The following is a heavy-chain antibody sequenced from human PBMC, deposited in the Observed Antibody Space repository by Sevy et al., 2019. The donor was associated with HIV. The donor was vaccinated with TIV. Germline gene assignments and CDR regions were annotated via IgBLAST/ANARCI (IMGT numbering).Heavy chain of an antibody. CDR3: STDPIIVLLVTDGMDV. D-gene: IGHD2-8*02. J-gene: IGHJ6*02. Sequence: GESLKISCAASGFTFSNAWMSWVRQAPGKGLEWVGRIKSKTDGGTTDYVAPVKGRFTISRDDSKNTLFLQMNSLKTEDTAVYYCSTDPIIVLLVTDGMDVWGQGTTVTVSS. CDR2: IKSKTDGGTT. V-gene: IGHV3-15*01. CDR1: GFTFSNAW.